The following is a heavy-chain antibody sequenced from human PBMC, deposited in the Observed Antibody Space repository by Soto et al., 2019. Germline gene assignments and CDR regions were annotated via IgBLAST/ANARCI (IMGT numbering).Heavy chain of an antibody. Sequence: QITLKESGPTLVKPTQTLTLTCTFSGFSLSTSGVGVGWIRQPPGKALEWLALIYWNDDKRYSPSLKSRLTITKYTYKNQVVLTMTNMDPVDTATYYCAHSRIAVAGAPQRSFDYWGQGTLVTVSS. CDR2: IYWNDDK. D-gene: IGHD6-19*01. CDR3: AHSRIAVAGAPQRSFDY. J-gene: IGHJ4*02. CDR1: GFSLSTSGVG. V-gene: IGHV2-5*01.